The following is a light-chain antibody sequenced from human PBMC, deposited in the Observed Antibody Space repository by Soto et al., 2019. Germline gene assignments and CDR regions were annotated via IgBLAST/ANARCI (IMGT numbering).Light chain of an antibody. CDR1: QSVSSY. Sequence: EIVLTQSPATLSLSPGERATLSCRASQSVSSYLARYQQKPGQAPRLLIYDASNRATGIPARFSGSGSGTDFPLTISSLEPEDFAVYYCQQRSNWPPMYTFGQGTKLEIK. CDR2: DAS. V-gene: IGKV3-11*01. J-gene: IGKJ2*01. CDR3: QQRSNWPPMYT.